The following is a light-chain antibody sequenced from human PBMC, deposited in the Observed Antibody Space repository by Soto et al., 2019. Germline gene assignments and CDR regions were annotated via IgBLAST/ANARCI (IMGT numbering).Light chain of an antibody. CDR1: SSDVGGYNY. CDR2: VVS. Sequence: QSALTQPASVSGSPGQSITISCTGTSSDVGGYNYVSWYQQHPGKAPKLMIYVVSNRPSGVSNRFSGSKSGNTASLTISGLQAEDEADYYCSSYTSSSTLLYVFGTGTKLTVL. CDR3: SSYTSSSTLLYV. J-gene: IGLJ1*01. V-gene: IGLV2-14*01.